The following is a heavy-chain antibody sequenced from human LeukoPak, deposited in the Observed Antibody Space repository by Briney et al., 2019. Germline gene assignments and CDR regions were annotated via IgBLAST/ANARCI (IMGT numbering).Heavy chain of an antibody. D-gene: IGHD4-23*01. J-gene: IGHJ4*02. Sequence: GATVKVSCKASGYTFTSYGISWVRQAPGKGLEWMGGFDPEDGETIYAQKFQGRVTMTEDTSTDTAYMELSSLRSEDTAVYYCATWDYSGYGAFDYWGQGTLVTVSS. CDR1: GYTFTSYG. CDR2: FDPEDGET. CDR3: ATWDYSGYGAFDY. V-gene: IGHV1-24*01.